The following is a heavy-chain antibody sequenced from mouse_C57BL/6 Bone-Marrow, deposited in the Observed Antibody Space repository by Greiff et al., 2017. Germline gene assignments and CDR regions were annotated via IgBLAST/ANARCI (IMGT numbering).Heavy chain of an antibody. Sequence: EVQGVESGEGLVKPGGSLKLSCAASGFTFSSYAMSWVRQTPEKRLEWVAYISSGGDYIYYADTVKGRFTISRDNARNTLYLQMSSLKSEDTAMYYCTRDGYYPHWYFDVWGTGTTVTVSS. CDR3: TRDGYYPHWYFDV. D-gene: IGHD2-3*01. CDR2: ISSGGDYI. J-gene: IGHJ1*03. CDR1: GFTFSSYA. V-gene: IGHV5-9-1*02.